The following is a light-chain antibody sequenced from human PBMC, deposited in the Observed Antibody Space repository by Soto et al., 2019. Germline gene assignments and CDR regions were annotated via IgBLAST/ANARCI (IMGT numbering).Light chain of an antibody. CDR2: GAS. Sequence: ELVMTQSPATLSVSPRERATLSCRASESVSRNLAWYQQKPGQAPRLLIYGASSRATGIPDRFSGSGSGTDFTLTISRLEPEDFAVYYCQQCGSSPWTFGQGTNVDIK. CDR3: QQCGSSPWT. V-gene: IGKV3-20*01. J-gene: IGKJ1*01. CDR1: ESVSRN.